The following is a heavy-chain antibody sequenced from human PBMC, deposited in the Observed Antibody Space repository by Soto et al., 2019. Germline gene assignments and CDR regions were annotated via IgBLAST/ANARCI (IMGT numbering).Heavy chain of an antibody. CDR3: ARTSTYYYDGSGYYYHAFDI. V-gene: IGHV2-70*01. CDR2: IDWDDDK. Sequence: SGPTLVNPTQTLTLTCTFSGFSLSTSGMCVSWIRQPPGKALEWLALIDWDDDKYYSTSLKTRLTISKDTSKNQVVLTMTNMDPVDTATYYCARTSTYYYDGSGYYYHAFDIWGQGTMVTVSS. J-gene: IGHJ3*02. D-gene: IGHD3-22*01. CDR1: GFSLSTSGMC.